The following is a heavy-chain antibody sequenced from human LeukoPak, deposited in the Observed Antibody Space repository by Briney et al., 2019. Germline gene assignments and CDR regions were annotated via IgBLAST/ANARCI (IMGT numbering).Heavy chain of an antibody. Sequence: SVKVSCKASGYTFTGYYIHWVRQAPGQGLEWMGGIIPIFGTANYAQKFQGRVTITADESTSTAYMELSSLRSEDTAVYYCARSPGSDCSSTSCYSAYWGQGTLVTVSS. CDR1: GYTFTGYY. V-gene: IGHV1-69*13. J-gene: IGHJ4*02. CDR3: ARSPGSDCSSTSCYSAY. D-gene: IGHD2-2*02. CDR2: IIPIFGTA.